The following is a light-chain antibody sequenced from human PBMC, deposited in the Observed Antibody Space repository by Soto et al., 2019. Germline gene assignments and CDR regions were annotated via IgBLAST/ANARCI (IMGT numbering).Light chain of an antibody. CDR1: QSISSY. CDR3: QQSYSTPPF. Sequence: DIQMTKSPSSLSASVGDRVTITCRAIQSISSYLNWYQQKPVKAPKLLIYAASSLQSGVPSRFSGSGSGTDFTLTISSLQPEDFATYYCQQSYSTPPFFGQGTKLEIK. J-gene: IGKJ2*01. CDR2: AAS. V-gene: IGKV1-39*01.